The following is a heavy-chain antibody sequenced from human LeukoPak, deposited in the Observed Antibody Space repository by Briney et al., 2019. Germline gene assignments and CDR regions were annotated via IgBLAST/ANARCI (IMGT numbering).Heavy chain of an antibody. Sequence: SETLSPTCTVSGYSISSGYYWGWIRQPPGKGLEWIGEINHSGSTNYNPSLKSRVTISVDTSKNQFSLKLSSVTAADTAVYYCARGLSLRGYYSRGATGGNFDYWGQGTLVTVSS. CDR1: GYSISSGYY. D-gene: IGHD1-26*01. CDR3: ARGLSLRGYYSRGATGGNFDY. V-gene: IGHV4-38-2*02. CDR2: INHSGST. J-gene: IGHJ4*02.